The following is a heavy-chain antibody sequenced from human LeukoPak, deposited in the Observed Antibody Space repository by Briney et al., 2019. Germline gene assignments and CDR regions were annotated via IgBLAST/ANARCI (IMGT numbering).Heavy chain of an antibody. Sequence: GGSLRLSCAASGFTFDDYAMHWVRQAPGKGLEWVSGISWNSGSMDYADSVKGRFTISRDNAKNSLYLQMNSLRAEDTAVYYCVRDPRYYHYMDVWGKGTTVTVSS. V-gene: IGHV3-9*01. J-gene: IGHJ6*03. CDR3: VRDPRYYHYMDV. CDR2: ISWNSGSM. CDR1: GFTFDDYA.